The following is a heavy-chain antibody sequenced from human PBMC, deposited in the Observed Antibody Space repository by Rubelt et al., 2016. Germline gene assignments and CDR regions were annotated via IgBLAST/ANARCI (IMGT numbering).Heavy chain of an antibody. CDR2: INAGNGNT. V-gene: IGHV1-3*01. CDR3: ARGGLSELLWFGESRIDY. CDR1: GYTFTSYA. Sequence: QVQLVQSGAEVKKPGASVKASCKASGYTFTSYAMHWVRQAPGQRLEWMGWINAGNGNTKYSQKFQGRATITRDTSASTAYMELSSLRSEDTAVYYCARGGLSELLWFGESRIDYWGQGTLVTVSS. D-gene: IGHD3-10*01. J-gene: IGHJ4*02.